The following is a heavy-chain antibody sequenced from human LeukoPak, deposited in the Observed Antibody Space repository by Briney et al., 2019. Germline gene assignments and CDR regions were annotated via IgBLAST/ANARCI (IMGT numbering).Heavy chain of an antibody. D-gene: IGHD2-2*02. CDR3: ARDPCSSTSCYIPDDVFDI. Sequence: GGSLRLSCAASGLTVSSNYMSWVRQAPGKGLEWVSVIFSSGSTYYADSVKGRFTISRDNSKNTLYLQMSSLRVEDTAVYYCARDPCSSTSCYIPDDVFDIWGQGTMVTVSS. J-gene: IGHJ3*02. CDR1: GLTVSSNY. V-gene: IGHV3-66*03. CDR2: IFSSGST.